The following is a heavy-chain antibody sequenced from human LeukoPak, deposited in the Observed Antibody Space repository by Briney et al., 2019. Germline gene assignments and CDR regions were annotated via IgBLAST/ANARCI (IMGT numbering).Heavy chain of an antibody. D-gene: IGHD2-15*01. CDR1: GYSFTNYW. CDR3: ARRYCGGGSCFDY. Sequence: GESLKISCKGSGYSFTNYWIGWVRQMPGKGLEWMGIIYPGDSDTRYSPSFQGQVTISADKSISTAYLQWSGLKASDTAMYFCARRYCGGGSCFDYWGQGTLVTVSS. CDR2: IYPGDSDT. V-gene: IGHV5-51*01. J-gene: IGHJ4*02.